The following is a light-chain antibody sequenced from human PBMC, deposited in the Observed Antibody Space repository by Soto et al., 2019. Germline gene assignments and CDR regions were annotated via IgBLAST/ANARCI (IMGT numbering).Light chain of an antibody. CDR2: GAS. J-gene: IGKJ2*01. CDR1: QSVSSN. CDR3: QQYNNSPYT. Sequence: EIVMTQSPATLSVSPGERATLSCRASQSVSSNLAWYQQKPGQAPRHLIYGASTRATGIPARFSGSGSGTEFTLTISSLQSEDFAVYYCQQYNNSPYTFGQGTKLQIK. V-gene: IGKV3-15*01.